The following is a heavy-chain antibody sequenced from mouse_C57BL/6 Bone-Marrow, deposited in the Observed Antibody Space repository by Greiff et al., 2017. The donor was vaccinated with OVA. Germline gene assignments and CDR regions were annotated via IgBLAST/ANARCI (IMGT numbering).Heavy chain of an antibody. CDR3: ARDENYGSSWDYAMDY. CDR2: ISYDGSN. V-gene: IGHV3-6*01. D-gene: IGHD1-1*01. Sequence: EVKLVESGPGLVKPSQSLSLTCSVTGYSITSGYYWNWIRQFPGNKLEWMGYISYDGSNNYNPSLKNRISITRDTSKNQFFLKLNSVTTEDTATYYCARDENYGSSWDYAMDYWGQGTSVTVSS. CDR1: GYSITSGYY. J-gene: IGHJ4*01.